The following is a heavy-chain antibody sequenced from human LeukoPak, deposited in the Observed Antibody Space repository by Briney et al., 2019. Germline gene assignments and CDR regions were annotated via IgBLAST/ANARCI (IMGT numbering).Heavy chain of an antibody. CDR2: IYYSGST. Sequence: PSETLSFTCTVSGGSISSSSYYWGWIRQPPGKGLEWIGSIYYSGSTYYNPSLKSRVTISVDTSKNQFSLKLSSVTAADTAVYYCARARRLKDVAAAGPFYFDYWGQGTLVTVSS. CDR1: GGSISSSSYY. D-gene: IGHD6-13*01. CDR3: ARARRLKDVAAAGPFYFDY. V-gene: IGHV4-39*07. J-gene: IGHJ4*02.